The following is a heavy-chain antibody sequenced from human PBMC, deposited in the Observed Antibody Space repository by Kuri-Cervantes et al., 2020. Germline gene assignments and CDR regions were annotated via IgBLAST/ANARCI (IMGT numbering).Heavy chain of an antibody. D-gene: IGHD3-10*01. V-gene: IGHV4-39*07. Sequence: SETLSLTCTVSGCSISSSSYYWGWIRQPPGKGLEWIGSIYYSGSTYYNPSLKSRVTISVDTSKNQFSLKLSSVTAADTAVYYCAKARGSGSLRGAFDIWGQGTMVTVSS. CDR2: IYYSGST. CDR1: GCSISSSSYY. CDR3: AKARGSGSLRGAFDI. J-gene: IGHJ3*02.